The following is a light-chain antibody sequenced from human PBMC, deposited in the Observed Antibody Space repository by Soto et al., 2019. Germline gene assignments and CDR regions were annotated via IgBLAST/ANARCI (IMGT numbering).Light chain of an antibody. V-gene: IGLV2-8*01. J-gene: IGLJ1*01. Sequence: QSALTQPPSASGSPGQSVSISCTGTSSDIGAYNFVSWYQQHPGKAPRLMIYGVSKRPSGVPDRFSGSKSGNTASLTVSGLQAEDEGDYYCQSYDSTLSARYVFGTGTKVTVL. CDR1: SSDIGAYNF. CDR3: QSYDSTLSARYV. CDR2: GVS.